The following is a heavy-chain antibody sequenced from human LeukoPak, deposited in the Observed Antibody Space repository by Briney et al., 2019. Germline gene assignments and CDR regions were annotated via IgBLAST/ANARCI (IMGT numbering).Heavy chain of an antibody. D-gene: IGHD6-6*01. J-gene: IGHJ4*02. CDR3: ARETLSSIAARPVDY. CDR2: IYYSGST. V-gene: IGHV4-39*02. CDR1: GGSISSSSYY. Sequence: PSETLSLTCTVSGGSISSSSYYWGWIRQPPGKGLEWIGSIYYSGSTYYNPSLKSRVTISVDTSKNQFSLKLSSVTAADTAVYYCARETLSSIAARPVDYWGQGTLVTVSS.